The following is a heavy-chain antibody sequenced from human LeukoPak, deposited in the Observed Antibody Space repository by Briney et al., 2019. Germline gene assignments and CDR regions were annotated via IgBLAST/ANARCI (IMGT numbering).Heavy chain of an antibody. Sequence: SETLSLTCTVSGGSISSYYWSWIRQPPGKGLEWIGYIYYSGSTNYNPSLKSRVTISVDTSKNQFSLKLSSVTAPDTAVYYCARQVESEFDPWGQGTLVTVSS. CDR1: GGSISSYY. CDR2: IYYSGST. J-gene: IGHJ5*02. V-gene: IGHV4-59*08. CDR3: ARQVESEFDP.